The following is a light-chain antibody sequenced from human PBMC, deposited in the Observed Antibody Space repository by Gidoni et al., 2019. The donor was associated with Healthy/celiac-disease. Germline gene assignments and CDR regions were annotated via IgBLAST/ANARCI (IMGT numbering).Light chain of an antibody. CDR1: SSTIGAGYD. Sequence: QSVLTQPPTVYGATGQRGTISCTGSSSTIGAGYDVQWYQQLPGTAPKLLIYGHSNRPSGVPDLFSGSQSGTSASLAITGLQADDEADYYCQSYDSSLSGSEVFGVGTKLPVL. CDR3: QSYDSSLSGSEV. V-gene: IGLV1-40*01. J-gene: IGLJ2*01. CDR2: GHS.